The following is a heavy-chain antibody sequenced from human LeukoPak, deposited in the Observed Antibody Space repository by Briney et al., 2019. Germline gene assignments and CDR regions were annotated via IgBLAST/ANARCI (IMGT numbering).Heavy chain of an antibody. D-gene: IGHD2-15*01. CDR3: ATDRRPYSYFFDH. Sequence: SVKVSCKASGGTFSIYAISWVRQAPGQGLEWMGGIIPIFGTANYAQKFQGRVTITADESTSTAYMELSSLRSEDTAVYYCATDRRPYSYFFDHWGQGTLVTVSS. CDR1: GGTFSIYA. CDR2: IIPIFGTA. J-gene: IGHJ4*02. V-gene: IGHV1-69*01.